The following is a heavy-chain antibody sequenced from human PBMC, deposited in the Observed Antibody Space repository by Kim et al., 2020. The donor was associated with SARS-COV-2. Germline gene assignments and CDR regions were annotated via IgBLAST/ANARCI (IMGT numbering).Heavy chain of an antibody. Sequence: ASVKVSCKASGYTFTSYGISWVRQAPGQGLEWMGWISAYNGNTNYAQKLQGRVTMTTDTSTSTAYMELRSLRSDDTAVYYCARDLGGWFGELLFDCWGQGTLVTVSS. CDR3: ARDLGGWFGELLFDC. J-gene: IGHJ4*02. V-gene: IGHV1-18*04. CDR2: ISAYNGNT. D-gene: IGHD3-10*01. CDR1: GYTFTSYG.